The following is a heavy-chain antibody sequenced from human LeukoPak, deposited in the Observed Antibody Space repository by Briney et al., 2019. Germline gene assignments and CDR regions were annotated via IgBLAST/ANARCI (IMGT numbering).Heavy chain of an antibody. V-gene: IGHV3-30*02. CDR2: IRYDGSHK. CDR1: GFTFNTYG. J-gene: IGHJ4*02. Sequence: PGGSLRLSCAASGFTFNTYGMHWVRQAPGKGLEWVAFIRYDGSHKYYADSVKGRFTISRDNAKNTVYVQMNSLRAEDTAVYYCARGLPGHTSALGYWGQGTLVTVSS. CDR3: ARGLPGHTSALGY. D-gene: IGHD6-25*01.